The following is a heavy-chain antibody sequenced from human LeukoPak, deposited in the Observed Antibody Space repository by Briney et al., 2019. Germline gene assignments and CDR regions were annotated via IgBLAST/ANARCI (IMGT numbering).Heavy chain of an antibody. D-gene: IGHD4-17*01. CDR2: IYYTGST. CDR3: ARMTTVTTGIDY. CDR1: GGSISSYY. J-gene: IGHJ4*02. Sequence: PSETLSLTCTVSGGSISSYYWSWIRQPPGKRLECIGYIYYTGSTNYNPSLKSRVTISVDTSKNQFSLKLSSVTAADTAVYYCARMTTVTTGIDYWGQGTLVTVSS. V-gene: IGHV4-59*01.